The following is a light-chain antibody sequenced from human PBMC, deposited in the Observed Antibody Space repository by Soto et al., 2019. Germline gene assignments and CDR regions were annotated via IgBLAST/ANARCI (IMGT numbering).Light chain of an antibody. CDR2: GAS. CDR1: QSVSSN. CDR3: QQFGASLTWT. Sequence: EIVMTQSPATLSVSPGERATLSCMASQSVSSNLAWYQQKPGQPPRLLIYGASSRATGIPDRFSGSGSGTDFTLTISRLEPEDFAVYYCQQFGASLTWTFGQGTKVDIK. V-gene: IGKV3-20*01. J-gene: IGKJ1*01.